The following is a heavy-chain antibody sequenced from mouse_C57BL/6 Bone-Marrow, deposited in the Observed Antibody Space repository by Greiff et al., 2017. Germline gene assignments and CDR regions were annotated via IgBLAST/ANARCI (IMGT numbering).Heavy chain of an antibody. J-gene: IGHJ2*01. D-gene: IGHD2-2*01. CDR2: INPGSGST. CDR1: GYTFTSYW. Sequence: QVQLKQPGAELVKPGASVKMSCKASGYTFTSYWITWVKQRPGQGLEWIGDINPGSGSTNYNEKFKSKATLTVDTSSSTAYMQLSSLTSEDSAVYYGAYLRGLRRGRGYLDYWGQGTTLTVSS. V-gene: IGHV1-55*01. CDR3: AYLRGLRRGRGYLDY.